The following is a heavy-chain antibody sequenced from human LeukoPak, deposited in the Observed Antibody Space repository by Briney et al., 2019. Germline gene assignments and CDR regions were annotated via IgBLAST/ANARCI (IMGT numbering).Heavy chain of an antibody. D-gene: IGHD5-18*01. CDR3: AKGYSYGYDYFDY. CDR2: ISWNSGGI. Sequence: GRSLRLSCAASGFTFDDYAMHWVRQAPGKGQEWVSGISWNSGGIGYADSVKGRFTISRDNAKNSVYLQMNSLRAEDTALYYCAKGYSYGYDYFDYWGQGTLVTVSS. CDR1: GFTFDDYA. V-gene: IGHV3-9*01. J-gene: IGHJ4*02.